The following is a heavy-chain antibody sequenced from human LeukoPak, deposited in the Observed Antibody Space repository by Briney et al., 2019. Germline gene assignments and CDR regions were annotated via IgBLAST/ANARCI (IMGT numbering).Heavy chain of an antibody. D-gene: IGHD3-10*02. J-gene: IGHJ4*02. CDR2: VSGGGGST. V-gene: IGHV3-23*01. Sequence: GGSLRPSFATPGFTFSSYAMSWFRQAPGKGLEWVSTVSGGGGSTWYADSVKGRFTISRDNSKNTLYLQMNSLRAEDTAVYYCATYVRGDFDYWGQGTLVTVSS. CDR3: ATYVRGDFDY. CDR1: GFTFSSYA.